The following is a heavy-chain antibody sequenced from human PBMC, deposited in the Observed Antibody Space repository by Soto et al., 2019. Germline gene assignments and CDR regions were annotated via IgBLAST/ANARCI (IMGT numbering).Heavy chain of an antibody. V-gene: IGHV3-7*01. CDR2: IKEDGGQN. CDR1: GFTFSKYW. D-gene: IGHD3-16*01. J-gene: IGHJ3*02. Sequence: EVQLVESGGGLVQPGGSLRLSCVVSGFTFSKYWMTWVRQAPGKGPEWVANIKEDGGQNYYVDFVRGRFTISRDNAKNSLYLQMSSLIAEDTAVYYCARNRWAFRDDAFDIWGQGTMVIVSS. CDR3: ARNRWAFRDDAFDI.